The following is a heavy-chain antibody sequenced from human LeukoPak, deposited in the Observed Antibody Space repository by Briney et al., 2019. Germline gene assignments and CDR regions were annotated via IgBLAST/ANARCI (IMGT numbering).Heavy chain of an antibody. CDR1: GYTFICYG. V-gene: IGHV7-4-1*02. CDR2: INANTGNP. CDR3: ARVGLQLGIRTIDF. J-gene: IGHJ4*02. Sequence: AAVKVSCNASGYTFICYGKSLERQAPGQGVGWVGWINANTGNPTYAQGITGRFVFSLDTSVNTAYLQISSLKAEDTAVYYCARVGLQLGIRTIDFWGQGTLVTVSS. D-gene: IGHD7-27*01.